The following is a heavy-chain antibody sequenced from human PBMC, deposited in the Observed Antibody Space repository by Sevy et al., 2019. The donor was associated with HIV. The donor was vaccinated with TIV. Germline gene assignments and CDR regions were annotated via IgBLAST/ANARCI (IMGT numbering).Heavy chain of an antibody. CDR2: FDPEDGET. J-gene: IGHJ4*02. Sequence: ASVKVSCKVSGSTLSKLSMHWVRQAPGKGLEWMGRFDPEDGETIYSQRFQGRVTMTEDTSTDTAYMEQGSLRSEDTAVYHCAAAREYYEDTSGYLDYWGQGTLVTVSS. CDR1: GSTLSKLS. D-gene: IGHD3-22*01. V-gene: IGHV1-24*01. CDR3: AAAREYYEDTSGYLDY.